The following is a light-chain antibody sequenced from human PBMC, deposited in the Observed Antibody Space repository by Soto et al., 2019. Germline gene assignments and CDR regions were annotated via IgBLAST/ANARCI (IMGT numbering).Light chain of an antibody. CDR2: GAS. CDR1: QSVSSNF. Sequence: EIVLTQSPGTLSLSPGERATLSCRASQSVSSNFLAWYQQKPGQAPRLLISGASSRATGIPDRFSGSGSGTDFTLSISRLEPEDFAVYYCHHYGTAWTFGQGTKVDFK. J-gene: IGKJ1*01. CDR3: HHYGTAWT. V-gene: IGKV3-20*01.